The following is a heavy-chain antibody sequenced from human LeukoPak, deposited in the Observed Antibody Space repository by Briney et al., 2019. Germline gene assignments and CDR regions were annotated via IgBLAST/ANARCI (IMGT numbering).Heavy chain of an antibody. CDR2: IWYDGSNK. V-gene: IGHV3-33*01. D-gene: IGHD3-22*01. J-gene: IGHJ4*02. Sequence: GGSLRLSCAASGFTFSSYGMHWVRQAPGKGLEWVAVIWYDGSNKYYADSVKGRFTISRDNSKNTLYLQMNSLRAEDTAVYYCARDNYYDSSGYPMGLSYYFEYWGQGTLVTVSS. CDR3: ARDNYYDSSGYPMGLSYYFEY. CDR1: GFTFSSYG.